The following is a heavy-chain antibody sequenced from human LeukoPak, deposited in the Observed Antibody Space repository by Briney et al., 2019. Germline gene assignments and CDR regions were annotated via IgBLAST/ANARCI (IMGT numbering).Heavy chain of an antibody. CDR1: GGTFSSHV. Sequence: ASVKVSCKASGGTFSSHVISWVRQAPGQGLERMGGIIPIFGTTKYAQKIQGRVTITTDESTSTAYMELSSLRSEDSAVYYCVRVLYCTSTSCYQYWYYDLWGRGTLVTVSS. J-gene: IGHJ2*01. CDR2: IIPIFGTT. V-gene: IGHV1-69*05. D-gene: IGHD2-2*01. CDR3: VRVLYCTSTSCYQYWYYDL.